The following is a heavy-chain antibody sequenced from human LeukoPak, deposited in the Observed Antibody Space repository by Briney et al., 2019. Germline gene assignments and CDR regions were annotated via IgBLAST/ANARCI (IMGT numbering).Heavy chain of an antibody. CDR2: IKYDGSEK. D-gene: IGHD6-19*01. CDR1: GLTFSDYW. Sequence: PGGSLRLSCVASGLTFSDYWMTWVRQTPGKGPEWVASIKYDGSEKQYADSVKGRFTISRDNAKNSMYLQMNSLRAGDTAVYYCARDFRLAPLYFYQNMDVWGQGTTVTVSS. J-gene: IGHJ6*03. V-gene: IGHV3-7*01. CDR3: ARDFRLAPLYFYQNMDV.